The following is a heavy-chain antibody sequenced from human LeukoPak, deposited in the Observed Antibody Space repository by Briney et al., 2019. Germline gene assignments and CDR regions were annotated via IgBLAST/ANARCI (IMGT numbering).Heavy chain of an antibody. CDR3: TRGPSYHSKWVGGMWFDP. J-gene: IGHJ5*02. V-gene: IGHV1-8*01. CDR2: MNPKSAHT. D-gene: IGHD3-10*01. CDR1: GYTFTSYD. Sequence: ASVKVSCKASGYTFTSYDIHWVRQASGHGLEWMGWMNPKSAHTGLAQRFQGRVTLTRNTSISTAYMELSSLTSEDTAMYYCTRGPSYHSKWVGGMWFDPWGQGTLVTVSS.